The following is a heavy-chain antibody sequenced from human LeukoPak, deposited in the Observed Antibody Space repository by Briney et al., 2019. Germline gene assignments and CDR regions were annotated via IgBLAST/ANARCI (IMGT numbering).Heavy chain of an antibody. CDR2: ISGSGGST. J-gene: IGHJ4*02. CDR3: AILAGYYDSSGPKGVFDY. CDR1: GFTFSSYA. V-gene: IGHV3-23*01. D-gene: IGHD3-22*01. Sequence: GGSLRLSCAASGFTFSSYAMSWARQAPGKGLEWVSAISGSGGSTYYADSVKGRFTISRDNSKNTLYLQMNGLRAEDTAVYYCAILAGYYDSSGPKGVFDYRGQGTLVTVSS.